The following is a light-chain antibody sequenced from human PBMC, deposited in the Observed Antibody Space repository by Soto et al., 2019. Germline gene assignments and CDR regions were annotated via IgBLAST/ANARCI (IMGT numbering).Light chain of an antibody. Sequence: EIVMTQSPVTLPVSPGETATLSCRASQSVSTNLAWYQQRPGQAPRLLIYGASTRATGIAARFSGSGSGTEFTLTISSLQSEDFGVYYCHQYFNWTRGSFGQGTRLDTK. CDR2: GAS. V-gene: IGKV3-15*01. CDR3: HQYFNWTRGS. CDR1: QSVSTN. J-gene: IGKJ5*01.